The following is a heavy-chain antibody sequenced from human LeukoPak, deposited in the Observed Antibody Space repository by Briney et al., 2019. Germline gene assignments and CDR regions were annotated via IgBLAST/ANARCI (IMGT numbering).Heavy chain of an antibody. V-gene: IGHV1-2*02. Sequence: ASVKVSCKASGYTFTGYYMHWVRQVPGQGLEWMGWINPNSGGTNYAQKFQGRVTMTRDTSISTAYMELSRLRSDDTAVYYCARVRVSGSYDYYYYYYMDVWGKGTTVTVSS. CDR3: ARVRVSGSYDYYYYYYMDV. CDR1: GYTFTGYY. CDR2: INPNSGGT. J-gene: IGHJ6*03. D-gene: IGHD1-26*01.